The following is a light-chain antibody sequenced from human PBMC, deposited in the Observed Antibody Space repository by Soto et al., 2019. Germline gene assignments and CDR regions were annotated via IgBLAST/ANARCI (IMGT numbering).Light chain of an antibody. CDR3: QHYHGWPIT. CDR2: GAS. CDR1: QSVSSSY. V-gene: IGKV3-15*01. Sequence: EIVMTQSPATLSVSPGERATLSCRASQSVSSSYLAWYQQKPGQAPRLLIYGASTRATGIPARFSGSGSGTEFTLTISSLQSEDFAVYYCQHYHGWPITFGQGTRLEIK. J-gene: IGKJ5*01.